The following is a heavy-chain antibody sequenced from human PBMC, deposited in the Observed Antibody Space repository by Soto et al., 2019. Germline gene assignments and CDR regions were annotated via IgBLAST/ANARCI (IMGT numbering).Heavy chain of an antibody. CDR2: INSDGSST. J-gene: IGHJ5*02. CDR1: GFTFSSYW. D-gene: IGHD2-15*01. V-gene: IGHV3-74*01. Sequence: EVQLVESGGGLVQPGGSLRLSCAASGFTFSSYWMHWVRQAPGKGLVWVSRINSDGSSTSYADSVKGRFTISRDNAKNTLYLQMNSLRAEDTAVYYCASDGGYCSGGSCYFNWFDPWGQGTLVTVSS. CDR3: ASDGGYCSGGSCYFNWFDP.